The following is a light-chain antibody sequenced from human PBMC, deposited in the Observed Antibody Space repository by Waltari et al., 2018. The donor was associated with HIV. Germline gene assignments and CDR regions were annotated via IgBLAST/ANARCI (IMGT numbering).Light chain of an antibody. CDR1: QSLLHSNGYTY. Sequence: DIVMTQSPLSLPVTPGEPASISCRSSQSLLHSNGYTYLDWYLKKQGQSPQLLIYLGSNRASGVPDRFSGSGSGTDFTLKISRVEAEDVGVYYCMQALQTPTFGGGTKVEIK. V-gene: IGKV2-28*01. CDR3: MQALQTPT. J-gene: IGKJ4*01. CDR2: LGS.